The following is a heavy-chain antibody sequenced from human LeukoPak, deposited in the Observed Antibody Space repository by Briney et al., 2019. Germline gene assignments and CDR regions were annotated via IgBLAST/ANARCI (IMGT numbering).Heavy chain of an antibody. D-gene: IGHD4-23*01. J-gene: IGHJ3*02. V-gene: IGHV2-70*11. Sequence: SGPALVKPTETLTLTCTFSGFSLSTSGMCVNWIRQAPGKAREWLARIDWDDDKYYSTSVKTRLTISKDTSKNQVVLTMNYMDPVDTAAYYCARSSTVAYAYDIWGQGTMVTVSS. CDR1: GFSLSTSGMC. CDR3: ARSSTVAYAYDI. CDR2: IDWDDDK.